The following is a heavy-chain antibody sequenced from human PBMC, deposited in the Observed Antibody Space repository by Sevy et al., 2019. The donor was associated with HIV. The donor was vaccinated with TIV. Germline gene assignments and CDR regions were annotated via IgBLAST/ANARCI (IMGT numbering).Heavy chain of an antibody. J-gene: IGHJ3*01. Sequence: GGSLRLSCAASGFTFNTHAMTWVRQAPGKGLEWVSVISGPGLSTYYADSVKGRFTISRDNSKNTLYLQMNSLRAEDTATYYGAKALNPALESMIEVVLRTLKGFDVWGQGTMVTVSS. CDR1: GFTFNTHA. D-gene: IGHD3-22*01. V-gene: IGHV3-23*01. CDR2: ISGPGLST. CDR3: AKALNPALESMIEVVLRTLKGFDV.